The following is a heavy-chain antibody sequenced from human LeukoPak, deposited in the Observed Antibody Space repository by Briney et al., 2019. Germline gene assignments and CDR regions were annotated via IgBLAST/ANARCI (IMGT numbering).Heavy chain of an antibody. CDR3: ARQYDSYFYYYLDL. J-gene: IGHJ6*03. CDR1: GYSISSGYY. CDR2: IYHSGST. Sequence: SETLSLTCAVSGYSISSGYYWGWIRQPPGKGLEWIGSIYHSGSTYYNPSLKSRVTMSVDTSRNQFSLRLSFVTAADTAVYYCARQYDSYFYYYLDLWGTGTTVTVSS. D-gene: IGHD2-2*01. V-gene: IGHV4-38-2*01.